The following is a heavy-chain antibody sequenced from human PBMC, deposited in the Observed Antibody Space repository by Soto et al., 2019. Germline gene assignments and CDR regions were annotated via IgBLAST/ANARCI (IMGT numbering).Heavy chain of an antibody. D-gene: IGHD2-2*01. Sequence: SETLSLTCAVYGGSFSGYYWSWIRQPPGKGLEWIGEINHSGSTNYNPSLKSRVTISVDTSKDQFSLKLSSVTAADTAVYYCARGRGKIVVVPAAKFPFDYWGQGTLVTVSS. J-gene: IGHJ4*02. CDR2: INHSGST. CDR3: ARGRGKIVVVPAAKFPFDY. CDR1: GGSFSGYY. V-gene: IGHV4-34*01.